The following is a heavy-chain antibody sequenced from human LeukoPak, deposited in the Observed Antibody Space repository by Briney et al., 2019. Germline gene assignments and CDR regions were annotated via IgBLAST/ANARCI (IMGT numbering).Heavy chain of an antibody. D-gene: IGHD2-15*01. CDR3: AKDIQNQRYCSGGSCYSYYYYGVDV. Sequence: GGSLRLSCAASGFTFDDYTIHWVRQAPGKGLEWVSLISRDGSSTYYADSVRGRFTISRDNSKNSLYLQMNSPRTEDTALYYCAKDIQNQRYCSGGSCYSYYYYGVDVWGQGTTVTVSS. CDR1: GFTFDDYT. J-gene: IGHJ6*02. CDR2: ISRDGSST. V-gene: IGHV3-43*01.